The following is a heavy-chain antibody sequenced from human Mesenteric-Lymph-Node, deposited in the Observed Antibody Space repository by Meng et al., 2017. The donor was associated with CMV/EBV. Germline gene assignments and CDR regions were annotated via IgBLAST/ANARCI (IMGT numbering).Heavy chain of an antibody. CDR3: AKSHIAAAVQVGYFDF. J-gene: IGHJ4*02. Sequence: GGSLRLSCAASGFSFSTFGMTWVRQAPGKGLEWVALINGGIGLTTYYGDSVKGRFTVSRDNSKNTLYLQMSSLRDDDTAMYYCAKSHIAAAVQVGYFDFWGQGTLVTVSS. CDR2: INGGIGLTT. CDR1: GFSFSTFG. V-gene: IGHV3-23*03. D-gene: IGHD6-13*01.